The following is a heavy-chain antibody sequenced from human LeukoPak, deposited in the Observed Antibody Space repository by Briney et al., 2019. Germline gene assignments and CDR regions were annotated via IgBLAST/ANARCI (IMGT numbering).Heavy chain of an antibody. CDR1: GFTFISFV. CDR3: AAGETGDSGFFDP. J-gene: IGHJ5*02. D-gene: IGHD7-27*01. CDR2: IVVGSGNT. Sequence: SVKVSCKASGFTFISFVMQWVRQARGQRLEWIGWIVVGSGNTNYAQKSQERVTITRDMSTSTAYMELSSLRSEDTAVYYCAAGETGDSGFFDPWGQGTLVTVSS. V-gene: IGHV1-58*02.